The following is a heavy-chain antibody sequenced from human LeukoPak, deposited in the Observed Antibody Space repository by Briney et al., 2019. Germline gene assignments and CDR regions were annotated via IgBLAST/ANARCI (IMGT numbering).Heavy chain of an antibody. J-gene: IGHJ2*01. CDR2: IYYSGST. V-gene: IGHV4-59*01. D-gene: IGHD1-1*01. Sequence: PSETLSLTCTVSGGSISSYCWSWIRQPPGKGLEWIGYIYYSGSTNYNPSLKSRVTISVDTSKNQFSLKLSSVTAADTAVYYCARGYGHWYFDLWGRGTLVTVSS. CDR3: ARGYGHWYFDL. CDR1: GGSISSYC.